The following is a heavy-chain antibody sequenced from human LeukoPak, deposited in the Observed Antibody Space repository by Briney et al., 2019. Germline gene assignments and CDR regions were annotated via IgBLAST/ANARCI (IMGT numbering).Heavy chain of an antibody. Sequence: SQTLSLTCTVSGGSISSGDYYWSWIRQPPGKGREWLGYIYYSRSTYYNPSLKSRVTISVDTSKNQFSLKLGSVTAADTAVYYCARVAIVGATSPDYWGQGTLVTVSS. CDR2: IYYSRST. J-gene: IGHJ4*02. CDR1: GGSISSGDYY. V-gene: IGHV4-30-4*08. D-gene: IGHD1-26*01. CDR3: ARVAIVGATSPDY.